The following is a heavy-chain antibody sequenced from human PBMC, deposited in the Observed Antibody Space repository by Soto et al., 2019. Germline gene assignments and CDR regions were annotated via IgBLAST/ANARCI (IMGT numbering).Heavy chain of an antibody. CDR2: MNPNSGNT. D-gene: IGHD2-15*01. V-gene: IGHV1-8*01. CDR1: GYTFTSYD. CDR3: ARGTGYCSGGSCYFLGYYYYYYMDV. J-gene: IGHJ6*03. Sequence: QVQLVQSGAEVKKPGASVKVSCKASGYTFTSYDINWVRQATGQGLEWMGWMNPNSGNTGYAQKFHGRVTMTRNTSISTAYMELSSLRSEDTAVYYCARGTGYCSGGSCYFLGYYYYYYMDVWGKGTTVTVSS.